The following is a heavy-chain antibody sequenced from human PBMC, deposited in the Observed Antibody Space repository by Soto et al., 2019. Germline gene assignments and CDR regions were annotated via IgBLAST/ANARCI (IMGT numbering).Heavy chain of an antibody. J-gene: IGHJ4*02. V-gene: IGHV3-48*02. CDR2: ITPTSSTI. D-gene: IGHD1-26*01. Sequence: GSLRLSCAASGFTFSDYSMNWVRQAPGKGLEWISYITPTSSTIHYADSVKGRFTISRDNAKNSLYLQMNSLTDEDTAIYYCATVAWVFDFWGQGTPVTVSS. CDR1: GFTFSDYS. CDR3: ATVAWVFDF.